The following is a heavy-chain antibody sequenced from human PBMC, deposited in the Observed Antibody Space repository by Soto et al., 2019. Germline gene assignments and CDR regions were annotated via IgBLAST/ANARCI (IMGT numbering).Heavy chain of an antibody. D-gene: IGHD3-3*01. J-gene: IGHJ4*02. Sequence: GGSLRLSCAASGFTFDDYAMHWVRQAPGKGPEWVSGISWNSGNIVYADSVKGRFTISRDNAKNSLYLQMNSLRPEDTALYYCAKDPQAWSGPYYFDYWGQG. V-gene: IGHV3-9*01. CDR1: GFTFDDYA. CDR2: ISWNSGNI. CDR3: AKDPQAWSGPYYFDY.